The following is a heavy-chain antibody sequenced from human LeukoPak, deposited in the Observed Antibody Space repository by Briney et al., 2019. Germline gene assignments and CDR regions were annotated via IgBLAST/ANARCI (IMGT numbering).Heavy chain of an antibody. CDR3: ARGPRMYSGSYFGY. Sequence: ASVKVSCKASGYTFTSYDINWVRQATGQGLEWMGWMNPNSGNTGYAQKFQGRVTVTRNTSISTAYMELSSLRSEDTAVYYCARGPRMYSGSYFGYWGQGTLVTVSS. J-gene: IGHJ4*02. CDR1: GYTFTSYD. V-gene: IGHV1-8*01. CDR2: MNPNSGNT. D-gene: IGHD1-26*01.